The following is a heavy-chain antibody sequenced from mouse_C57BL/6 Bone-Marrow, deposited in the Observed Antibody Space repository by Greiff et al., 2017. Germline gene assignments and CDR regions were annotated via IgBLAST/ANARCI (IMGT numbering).Heavy chain of an antibody. CDR2: IWSGGST. Sequence: VQLQQSGPGLVQPSQSLSITCTVSGFSLTSYGVHWVRQSPGKGLEWLGVIWSGGSTDYNAAFISRLSISKDNSKSQVFFKMNSLQADDTAIYYCARTSVWYYFDYWGQGTTLTVSS. V-gene: IGHV2-2*01. J-gene: IGHJ2*01. CDR1: GFSLTSYG. CDR3: ARTSVWYYFDY.